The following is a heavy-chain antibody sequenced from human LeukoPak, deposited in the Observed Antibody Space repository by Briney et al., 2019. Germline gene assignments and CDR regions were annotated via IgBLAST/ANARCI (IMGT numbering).Heavy chain of an antibody. D-gene: IGHD2-15*01. Sequence: GGSLRLSCAASGITFSTSGMHWVCQAPGRGLEWVAFMRHDGSNEKYADSVKGRFTISRDNSKNTLYLQMNSLIVEDTVVYYCAKDRTVVVAAYGGWFDPWGQGTLATVSS. CDR3: AKDRTVVVAAYGGWFDP. CDR2: MRHDGSNE. CDR1: GITFSTSG. V-gene: IGHV3-30*02. J-gene: IGHJ5*02.